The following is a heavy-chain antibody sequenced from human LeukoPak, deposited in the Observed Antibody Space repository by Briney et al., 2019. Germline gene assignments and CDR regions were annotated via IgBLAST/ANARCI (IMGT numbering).Heavy chain of an antibody. V-gene: IGHV4-39*01. Sequence: SETLSLTCTVSGGSLSSGNYYWGWIRHPPGKGLEWIRTIYYSGSTYYNPSLKSRVTISVDTSKNQFSLKLTSVTAADTAVYYCATPRIEVPGGPFDSRGQGTLVTVSS. CDR1: GGSLSSGNYY. J-gene: IGHJ4*02. CDR2: IYYSGST. D-gene: IGHD2-2*01. CDR3: ATPRIEVPGGPFDS.